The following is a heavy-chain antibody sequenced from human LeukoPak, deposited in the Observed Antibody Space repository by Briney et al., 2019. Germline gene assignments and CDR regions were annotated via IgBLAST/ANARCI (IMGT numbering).Heavy chain of an antibody. CDR1: GFTFSXXX. D-gene: IGHD2-2*01. V-gene: IGHV3-23*01. J-gene: IGHJ4*02. Sequence: GGSLRLSCAASGFTFSXXXVSWVRQAPGKXXXXXXXXXXSXGSXXXXXXXXXXXTISXDNSKNTLYLQMNSLRAEDTAVYYCXKAPVVPAARLGLWGQGTLVTVSS. CDR2: XXXSXGSX. CDR3: XKAPVVPAARLGL.